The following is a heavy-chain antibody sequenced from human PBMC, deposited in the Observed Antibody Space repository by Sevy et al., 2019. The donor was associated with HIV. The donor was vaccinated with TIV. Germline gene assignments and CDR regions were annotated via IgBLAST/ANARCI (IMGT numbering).Heavy chain of an antibody. CDR3: ARVGVSYCTDDCYHRFDY. D-gene: IGHD2-21*02. Sequence: GGSLRLSCAASGFTFSSYALLWVRQAPGKGLEWVSLISYDGCKKYYSDSVKGRFAISRDESKTTLFLQMNSLRSEDTAIYYCARVGVSYCTDDCYHRFDYWGRGTLVTVSS. CDR2: ISYDGCKK. V-gene: IGHV3-30*09. CDR1: GFTFSSYA. J-gene: IGHJ4*02.